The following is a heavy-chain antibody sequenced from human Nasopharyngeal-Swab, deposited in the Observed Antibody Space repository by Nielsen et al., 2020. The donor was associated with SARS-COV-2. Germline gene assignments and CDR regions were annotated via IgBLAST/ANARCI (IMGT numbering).Heavy chain of an antibody. V-gene: IGHV3-23*01. CDR2: ISGSGGST. CDR3: ASPYLYCSGGSCYTGRYYYGMDV. CDR1: GFTFSSYA. D-gene: IGHD2-15*01. Sequence: GGSLRLSCAASGFTFSSYAMSWVRQAPGKGLEWVSAISGSGGSTYYADSVKGRFTISRDNSKNTLYLQMNSLRAEDTAVYYCASPYLYCSGGSCYTGRYYYGMDVWGQGTTVTVSS. J-gene: IGHJ6*02.